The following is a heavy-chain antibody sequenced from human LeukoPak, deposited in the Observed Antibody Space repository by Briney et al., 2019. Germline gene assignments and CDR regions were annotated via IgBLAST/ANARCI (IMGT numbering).Heavy chain of an antibody. V-gene: IGHV4-34*12. CDR2: IVHSGST. D-gene: IGHD6-19*01. Sequence: SETLSLTCAVYGGSFSGYYWSWIRQPPGKGLEWIGEIVHSGSTNYNPSLKSRVTISVDTSKNQFSLKLSSVTAADTAVYYCASAVAGTTDWGQGTLVTVSS. J-gene: IGHJ4*02. CDR3: ASAVAGTTD. CDR1: GGSFSGYY.